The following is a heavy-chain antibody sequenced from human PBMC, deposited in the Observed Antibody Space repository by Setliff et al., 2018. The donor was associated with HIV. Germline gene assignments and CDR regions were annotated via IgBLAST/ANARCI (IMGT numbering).Heavy chain of an antibody. V-gene: IGHV1-18*04. D-gene: IGHD1-26*01. Sequence: ASVKVSCKASGYAFSNYGINWVRQAPGQGLEWMGWVSGYNGNIRYAEKFQDRLTLTTDTSTTTAYMDLTSLRSDDTAVYYCARVRAGALLNAFDIWGQGTMVTVSS. CDR2: VSGYNGNI. CDR1: GYAFSNYG. CDR3: ARVRAGALLNAFDI. J-gene: IGHJ3*02.